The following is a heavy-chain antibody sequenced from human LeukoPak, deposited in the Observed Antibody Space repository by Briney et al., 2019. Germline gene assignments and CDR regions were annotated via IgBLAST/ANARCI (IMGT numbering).Heavy chain of an antibody. CDR2: IYYSGST. CDR1: GGSISSYY. Sequence: SSETLSLTCTVAGGSISSYYWSWIRQPPGKGLERIGYIYYSGSTNYNPCLKRRVTISVDTSKNQFSLKLSSVTAADTAVYYCARGGREYYFDYWGQGTLVTVSS. CDR3: ARGGREYYFDY. J-gene: IGHJ4*02. V-gene: IGHV4-59*01. D-gene: IGHD3-10*01.